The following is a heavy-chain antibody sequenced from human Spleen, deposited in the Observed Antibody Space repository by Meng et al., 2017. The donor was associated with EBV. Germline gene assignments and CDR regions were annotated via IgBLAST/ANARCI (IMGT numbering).Heavy chain of an antibody. J-gene: IGHJ5*02. CDR1: GGSISSGEYY. V-gene: IGHV4-30-4*01. D-gene: IGHD6-13*01. CDR3: ASSLYSSSRVNWFDP. Sequence: QEPLRESGPGRVKPSQTMSLICAGSGGSISSGEYYWSWLRQPPGTGLEWSGYIFFGGSTNYNPSLKSQVTMSVDTSKNQFSLKLSSVTAADTAVYYCASSLYSSSRVNWFDPWGQGTLVTVSS. CDR2: IFFGGST.